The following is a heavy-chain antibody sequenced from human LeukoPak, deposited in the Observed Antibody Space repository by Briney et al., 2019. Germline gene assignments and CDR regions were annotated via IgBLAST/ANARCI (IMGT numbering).Heavy chain of an antibody. CDR3: ATDRAGLARIGGMDV. CDR2: IKQDGSEK. J-gene: IGHJ6*02. CDR1: GFTFSSYW. V-gene: IGHV3-7*01. Sequence: PGGSLRLSCAASGFTFSSYWMSWVRQAPGKGLEWVANIKQDGSEKYYVDSVKGRFTISRDNAKNSLYLQMNSLRAEDTAMYYCATDRAGLARIGGMDVWGQGTTVTVSS. D-gene: IGHD5-12*01.